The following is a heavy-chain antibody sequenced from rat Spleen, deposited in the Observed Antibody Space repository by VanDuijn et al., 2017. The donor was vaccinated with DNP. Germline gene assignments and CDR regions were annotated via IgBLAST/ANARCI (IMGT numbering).Heavy chain of an antibody. Sequence: VQLKESGPGLVQPSQTLSLTCTVSGFSLTDYSVHWVRQPPGKGLEWMGVMWTGGGTAFNSLLKSRLSIGRDTSKSQVFLKMNSLQTEDTATYYCARYSTSFVMDAWGQGASVTVSS. CDR1: GFSLTDYS. V-gene: IGHV2S63*01. J-gene: IGHJ4*01. CDR2: MWTGGGT. CDR3: ARYSTSFVMDA. D-gene: IGHD1-2*01.